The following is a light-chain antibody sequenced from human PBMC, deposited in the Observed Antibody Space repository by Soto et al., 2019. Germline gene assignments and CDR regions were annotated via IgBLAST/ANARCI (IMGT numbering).Light chain of an antibody. V-gene: IGLV2-14*01. CDR1: SSDVGGYNY. CDR3: TSYTSISLYV. J-gene: IGLJ1*01. Sequence: QSALSQPASVSGSPGQTITISCTGTSSDVGGYNYVSWYQQHPGKAPKLMIYEVSNRPSGVSNRFSGSKSGNTASLTISGLQAVEEADYYCTSYTSISLYVFGTGTKVTVL. CDR2: EVS.